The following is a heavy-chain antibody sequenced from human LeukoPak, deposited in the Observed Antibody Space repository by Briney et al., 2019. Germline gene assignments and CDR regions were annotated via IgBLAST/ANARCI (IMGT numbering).Heavy chain of an antibody. D-gene: IGHD3-9*01. J-gene: IGHJ4*02. CDR3: AKLIFRYFDSATYYFDY. CDR1: GFTFSSYA. Sequence: PGRSLRLSCAASGFTFSSYAMSWVRQAPGKGLEWVSAISGSGGSTYYADSVKGRFTISRDNSKNTLYLQMNSLRAEDTAVYYCAKLIFRYFDSATYYFDYWGQGTLVTVSS. CDR2: ISGSGGST. V-gene: IGHV3-23*01.